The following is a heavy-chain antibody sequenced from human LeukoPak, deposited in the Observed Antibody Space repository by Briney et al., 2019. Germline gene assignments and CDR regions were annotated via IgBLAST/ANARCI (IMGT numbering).Heavy chain of an antibody. V-gene: IGHV3-15*01. CDR3: TTGGMVRGVIINFDY. Sequence: GSLRLSCAASGFTFSNAWMSWVRQAPGKGLEWVGRIKSKTDGGTTDYAAPVKGRFTISRDDSKNTLYLQMNSLKTEDTAVYYCTTGGMVRGVIINFDYWGQGTLVTVSS. CDR1: GFTFSNAW. D-gene: IGHD3-10*01. CDR2: IKSKTDGGTT. J-gene: IGHJ4*02.